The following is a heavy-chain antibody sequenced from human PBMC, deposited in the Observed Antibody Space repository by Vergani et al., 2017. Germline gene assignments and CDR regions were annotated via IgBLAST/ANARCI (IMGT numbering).Heavy chain of an antibody. D-gene: IGHD6-13*01. CDR1: CGYISSSSYY. J-gene: IGHJ4*02. Sequence: QLQLQESGPGLVKPSETLSITCTVSCGYISSSSYYWGWLRQPPGKGLVWIGSLYYSGSTYYNPSLKSRVTISVDTSKNLFSLKLSSVTAADTAVYYCAGHFSGAKQQVDYWGQGTLVTVSS. CDR2: LYYSGST. CDR3: AGHFSGAKQQVDY. V-gene: IGHV4-39*01.